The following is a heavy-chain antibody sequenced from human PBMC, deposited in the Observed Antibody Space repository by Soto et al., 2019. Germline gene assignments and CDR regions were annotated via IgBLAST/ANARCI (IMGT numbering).Heavy chain of an antibody. D-gene: IGHD6-13*01. V-gene: IGHV5-51*01. Sequence: PGESLKISCKGSGYSFTSYWIGWVRQMPGKGLEWMGIIYPGDSDTRYSPSFQGQVTISADKSISTAYLQWSSLKASDTAMYYCARRGIAAAGPYYYYGMDVWGQGTTVTVSS. CDR2: IYPGDSDT. J-gene: IGHJ6*02. CDR3: ARRGIAAAGPYYYYGMDV. CDR1: GYSFTSYW.